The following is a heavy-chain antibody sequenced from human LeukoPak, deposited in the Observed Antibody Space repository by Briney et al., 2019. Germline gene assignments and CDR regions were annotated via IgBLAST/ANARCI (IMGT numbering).Heavy chain of an antibody. J-gene: IGHJ3*02. D-gene: IGHD2-15*01. Sequence: GGSLRLSCAASGVTFSSYAMSWVRQAPGKGLEWVSGVSGGGGSTYYADSVKGRFTISRDNSKNTLYLQMKSLRAEDTAVYYCAKGMIYCSGGTCYFGTFDIWGQGTMVTVSS. V-gene: IGHV3-23*01. CDR2: VSGGGGST. CDR3: AKGMIYCSGGTCYFGTFDI. CDR1: GVTFSSYA.